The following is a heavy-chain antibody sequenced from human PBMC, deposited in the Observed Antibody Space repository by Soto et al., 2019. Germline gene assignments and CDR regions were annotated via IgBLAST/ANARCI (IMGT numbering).Heavy chain of an antibody. Sequence: QVQLVESGGGVVQPGRSLRLSCAASGFTFSSYGMHWVRQAPGKGLEWVAVIWYDGSNKYYADSVKGRFTISRDNSKNTLYLQMNSLRPEDTAAYYCARDEIYGDPYYYYYMDVWGKGTTVTVSS. CDR1: GFTFSSYG. CDR3: ARDEIYGDPYYYYYMDV. CDR2: IWYDGSNK. V-gene: IGHV3-33*01. D-gene: IGHD4-17*01. J-gene: IGHJ6*03.